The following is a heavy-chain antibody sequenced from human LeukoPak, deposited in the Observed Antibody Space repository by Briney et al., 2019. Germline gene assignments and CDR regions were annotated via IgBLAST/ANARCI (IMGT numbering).Heavy chain of an antibody. Sequence: GGSLRLSCAASGFTFSNYGMHWVRQAPGKGLEWVSGISGSGGSIRYADSVKGRFIISRDNSKNTLYLQMNSLRAEDTAVYYCAKGGDGYNYYFDYWGQETLVTVSS. J-gene: IGHJ4*02. CDR2: ISGSGGSI. CDR1: GFTFSNYG. CDR3: AKGGDGYNYYFDY. D-gene: IGHD5-24*01. V-gene: IGHV3-23*01.